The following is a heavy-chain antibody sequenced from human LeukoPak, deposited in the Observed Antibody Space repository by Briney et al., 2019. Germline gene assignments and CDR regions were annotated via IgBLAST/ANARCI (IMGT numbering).Heavy chain of an antibody. CDR3: ARDQLRYCSGGSCYYY. D-gene: IGHD2-15*01. J-gene: IGHJ4*02. CDR2: MNPNSGNT. Sequence: VSVKVSCKASGYTFTSYDINWVRQATGQGLEWMGWMNPNSGNTGFAQKFQGRLTMTTDTSTSTAYMELRSLRSDDTAVYYCARDQLRYCSGGSCYYYWGQGTLVTVSS. V-gene: IGHV1-8*01. CDR1: GYTFTSYD.